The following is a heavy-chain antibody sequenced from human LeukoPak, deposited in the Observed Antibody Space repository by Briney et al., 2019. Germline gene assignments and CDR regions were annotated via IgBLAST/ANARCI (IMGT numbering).Heavy chain of an antibody. CDR3: AKYDSDAAMFDP. V-gene: IGHV4-59*01. D-gene: IGHD3-22*01. J-gene: IGHJ5*02. CDR1: GASISSYY. CDR2: IYYSGST. Sequence: PSETLSLTCTVSGASISSYYWSWIRQPPGKGLEWIGYIYYSGSTNYNPSLKSRVTISVDTSKNQFSLKLSSVNAADTAVYYCAKYDSDAAMFDPWGRGTLVTISS.